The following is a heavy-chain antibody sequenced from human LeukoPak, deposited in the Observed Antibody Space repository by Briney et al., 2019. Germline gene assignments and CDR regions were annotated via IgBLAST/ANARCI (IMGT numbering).Heavy chain of an antibody. CDR2: IYHSGST. CDR3: ASTCFWIGYYTPRAEYVQH. V-gene: IGHV4-38-2*01. J-gene: IGHJ1*01. Sequence: TSETLSLTCAVSGYSISSGYYWGWIRQPPGKGLEWIRGIYHSGSTYYNPSLKSRVTISVDTSKNQFSLKLSSVAAAETAVYYCASTCFWIGYYTPRAEYVQHWGQGTLVIVSS. D-gene: IGHD3-3*01. CDR1: GYSISSGYY.